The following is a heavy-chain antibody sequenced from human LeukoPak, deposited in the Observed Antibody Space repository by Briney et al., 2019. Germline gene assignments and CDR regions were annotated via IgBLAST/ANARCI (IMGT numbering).Heavy chain of an antibody. D-gene: IGHD2-2*01. CDR2: ISGSGGST. V-gene: IGHV3-23*01. CDR1: GFTFSSYA. Sequence: GGSLRLSCAASGFTFSSYAMSWVRQAPGKGLEWVSAISGSGGSTYYAESVKGRFTISRDNSKNTLYLQMNSLRAEDTAVYYCAKRTGDGCSSTSCYDPSWYFDLWGRGTLVTVSS. CDR3: AKRTGDGCSSTSCYDPSWYFDL. J-gene: IGHJ2*01.